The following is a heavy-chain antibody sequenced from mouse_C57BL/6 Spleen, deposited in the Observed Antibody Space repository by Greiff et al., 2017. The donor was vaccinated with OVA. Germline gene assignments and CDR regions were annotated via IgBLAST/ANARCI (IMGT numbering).Heavy chain of an antibody. D-gene: IGHD1-1*01. CDR2: IGPGSGST. CDR3: ARSPLPTTAVRGGTPYYAMDY. Sequence: QVQLQQSGAELVKPGASVKISCKASGYTFTDYYINWVKQRPGQGLEWIGKIGPGSGSTYYNEKFKGKATLTADKSSSTAYMQLSSLTSEDSAVYFCARSPLPTTAVRGGTPYYAMDYWGQGTSVTVSS. V-gene: IGHV1-77*01. J-gene: IGHJ4*01. CDR1: GYTFTDYY.